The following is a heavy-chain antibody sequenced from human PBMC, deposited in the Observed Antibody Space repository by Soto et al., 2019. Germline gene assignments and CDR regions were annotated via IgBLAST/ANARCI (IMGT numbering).Heavy chain of an antibody. CDR1: GFPFSSYW. D-gene: IGHD3-22*01. V-gene: IGHV3-74*01. CDR2: INTDGSGT. CDR3: SKVHSRGSASLDY. J-gene: IGHJ4*02. Sequence: GGSLRLSCAASGFPFSSYWMHWVRQAPGKGLVWVSHINTDGSGTAYADSVRGRFTISRDNAKNTLYLQMHTLRAEDTAVYYCSKVHSRGSASLDYWGPGTLVTVSS.